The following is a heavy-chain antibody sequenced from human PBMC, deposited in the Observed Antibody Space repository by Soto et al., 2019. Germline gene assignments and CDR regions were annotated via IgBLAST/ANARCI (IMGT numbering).Heavy chain of an antibody. CDR2: IYPGDSDT. CDR1: GYSFTSYW. J-gene: IGHJ6*03. Sequence: PGESLKISCKGSGYSFTSYWIGWVRQMPGKGLEWMGIIYPGDSDTRYSPSFQGQVTISADKSISTAYLQWSSLKASDTAMYYCARLGGYDILTGYYRQAASPYYYYMDVWGKGTTVTVSS. CDR3: ARLGGYDILTGYYRQAASPYYYYMDV. V-gene: IGHV5-51*01. D-gene: IGHD3-9*01.